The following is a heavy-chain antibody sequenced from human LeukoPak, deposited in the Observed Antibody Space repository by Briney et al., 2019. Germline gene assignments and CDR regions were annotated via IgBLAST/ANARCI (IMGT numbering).Heavy chain of an antibody. J-gene: IGHJ4*02. CDR3: TTTAYGDNIDY. CDR2: IRSRAYGGTT. Sequence: GFIRSRAYGGTTEYAASVKGRFTISRDDSKSIAYLQMNSLKTEDTAVYYCTTTAYGDNIDYWGQGTLVTVSS. D-gene: IGHD4-17*01. V-gene: IGHV3-49*02.